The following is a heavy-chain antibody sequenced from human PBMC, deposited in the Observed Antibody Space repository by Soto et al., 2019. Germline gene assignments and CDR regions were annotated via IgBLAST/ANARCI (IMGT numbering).Heavy chain of an antibody. V-gene: IGHV6-1*01. D-gene: IGHD2-21*02. J-gene: IGHJ6*02. CDR3: ARVRGRDRYYYYGMHV. CDR2: TYYRSKWYN. Sequence: SQTLSLTCAISGDSVSGNSAAWNWIRQSPSRGLEWLGRTYYRSKWYNDYAVSVRSRITINPDTSRNQFSLQLNSVTPEDTAVYYCARVRGRDRYYYYGMHVWGLGTTVTVS. CDR1: GDSVSGNSAA.